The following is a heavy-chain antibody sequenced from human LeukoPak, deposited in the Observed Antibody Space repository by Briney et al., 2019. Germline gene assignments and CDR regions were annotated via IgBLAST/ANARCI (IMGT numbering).Heavy chain of an antibody. D-gene: IGHD2-2*01. Sequence: TLSLTCTVSGGSISSYYLSWIRQPPGKALEWLALLYWNDDNRYSPSLKNRLTVTKDTSKNQVVLTMTNMDPVDTATYYCAHSRRAVPVLDWFDPWGPGILVTVSS. J-gene: IGHJ5*02. CDR1: GGSISSYY. CDR3: AHSRRAVPVLDWFDP. V-gene: IGHV2-5*01. CDR2: LYWNDDN.